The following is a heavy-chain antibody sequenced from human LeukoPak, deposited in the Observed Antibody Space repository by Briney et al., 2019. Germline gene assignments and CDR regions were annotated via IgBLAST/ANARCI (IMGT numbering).Heavy chain of an antibody. CDR2: IYYSGST. CDR1: GGSISSSSYY. J-gene: IGHJ3*02. V-gene: IGHV4-39*01. Sequence: SETLSLTCTVSGGSISSSSYYWGWIRQPPGKGLEWIGSIYYSGSTYYNPSLKSRVTISVDTSKNQFSLKLSSVTAADTAVYYCATTPAAVVAATWAFDIWGQGTMVTVSS. CDR3: ATTPAAVVAATWAFDI. D-gene: IGHD2-15*01.